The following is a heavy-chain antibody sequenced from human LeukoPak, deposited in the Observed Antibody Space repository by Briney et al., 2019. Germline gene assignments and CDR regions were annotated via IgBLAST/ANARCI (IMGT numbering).Heavy chain of an antibody. CDR3: AKGIVVVPAAKKGYFDY. CDR1: GFTFSSYA. J-gene: IGHJ4*02. Sequence: GGSLRLSCAASGFTFSSYAMSWVRQAPGKGLEWVSAISGSGGSTYYADSVKGRFTISRDNSKNTLYLQMNSLRAEDTAVYYCAKGIVVVPAAKKGYFDYWGQGTLVTVSS. V-gene: IGHV3-23*01. D-gene: IGHD2-2*01. CDR2: ISGSGGST.